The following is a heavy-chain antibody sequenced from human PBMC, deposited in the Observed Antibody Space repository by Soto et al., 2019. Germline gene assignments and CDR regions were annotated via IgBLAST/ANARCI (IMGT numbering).Heavy chain of an antibody. Sequence: GGSLRLSCAASGFAFSTYSMNWVRQAPGKGLEWVSNISSSGSTIYYADSVKGRFTISRGNSRNTLFLQMNSLRAEDTAVYYCARDYYKYYDSSGYYRSPAYWGQGTLVTVSS. J-gene: IGHJ4*02. CDR2: ISSSGSTI. CDR3: ARDYYKYYDSSGYYRSPAY. CDR1: GFAFSTYS. V-gene: IGHV3-48*01. D-gene: IGHD3-22*01.